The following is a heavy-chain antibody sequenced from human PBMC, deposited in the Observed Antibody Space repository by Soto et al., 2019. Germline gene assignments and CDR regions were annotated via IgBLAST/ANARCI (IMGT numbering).Heavy chain of an antibody. D-gene: IGHD6-13*01. CDR2: IRSKAYGGTT. Sequence: GGSLRLSCTASGFTFGDYAMSWFRQAPGKGLEWVGLIRSKAYGGTTEYAASVKGRFTISRDDSKSIAYLQMNSLKTGDTAVYYCTRGSHPYSSSWYSVYYYGMDVWGQGTTVTVSS. CDR3: TRGSHPYSSSWYSVYYYGMDV. J-gene: IGHJ6*02. CDR1: GFTFGDYA. V-gene: IGHV3-49*03.